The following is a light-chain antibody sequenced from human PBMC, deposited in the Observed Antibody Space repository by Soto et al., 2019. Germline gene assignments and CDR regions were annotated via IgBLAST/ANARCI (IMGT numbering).Light chain of an antibody. CDR3: SSYTSSNSLV. CDR1: SSDVGGYRY. J-gene: IGLJ2*01. CDR2: EVS. V-gene: IGLV2-14*03. Sequence: QSALPQPASVSGSPGQSITISCTGTSSDVGGYRYVSWYQQHPGRAPKLLIYEVSNRPSGISDRFSASKSGNTASLTISGLQAEDEADYYCSSYTSSNSLVLGGGTKVTVL.